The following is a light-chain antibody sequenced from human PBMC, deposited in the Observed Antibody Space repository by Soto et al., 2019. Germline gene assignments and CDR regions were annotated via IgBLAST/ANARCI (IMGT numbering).Light chain of an antibody. CDR3: QQYNNYSPT. Sequence: DIQMTQSPSTLSAHVGDRVTITCRASQSITNWVAWYQQKPGKAPKLLIYDASNLESGVTSRFSGGGSGTDFTLTVSSLQPDDFATYYCQQYNNYSPTFGQGTKVEV. V-gene: IGKV1-5*01. CDR1: QSITNW. J-gene: IGKJ1*01. CDR2: DAS.